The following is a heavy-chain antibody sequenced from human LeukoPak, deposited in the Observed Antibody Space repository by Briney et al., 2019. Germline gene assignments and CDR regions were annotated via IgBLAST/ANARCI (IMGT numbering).Heavy chain of an antibody. V-gene: IGHV3-48*03. CDR2: ISTSHSII. J-gene: IGHJ4*02. D-gene: IGHD5-18*01. CDR3: ARDSGHVDTAMAYDY. CDR1: GSNFSSYE. Sequence: GGSLRLSCAASGSNFSSYEMNWVRQAPGKGLEWVSYISTSHSIIYYADSVKGRFTISRDNAKNSLYLQMNSLRAEDTAVYYCARDSGHVDTAMAYDYWGQGTLVTVSS.